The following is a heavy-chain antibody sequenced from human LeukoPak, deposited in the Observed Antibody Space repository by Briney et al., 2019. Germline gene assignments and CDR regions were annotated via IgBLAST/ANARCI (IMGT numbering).Heavy chain of an antibody. V-gene: IGHV4-34*01. CDR2: IYHSGST. J-gene: IGHJ6*03. Sequence: PSETLSLTCAVYGGSFSGYYWSWIRQPPGKGLEWIGSIYHSGSTYYNPSLKSRVTISVDTSKNQFSLKLSSVTAADTAVYCCARADYSSTWSHDYYYMDVWGKGTTVTVSS. CDR3: ARADYSSTWSHDYYYMDV. CDR1: GGSFSGYY. D-gene: IGHD6-13*01.